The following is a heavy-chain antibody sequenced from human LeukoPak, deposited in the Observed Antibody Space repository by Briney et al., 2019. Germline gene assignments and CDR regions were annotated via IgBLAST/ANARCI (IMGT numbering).Heavy chain of an antibody. Sequence: GGSLRFSCAASGFTVSSNYMTWVRQAPGKGLEWVLGIYSGGSTYYADSVKGRFTISRDNSKNTLYLQVNGLRGDDTAVYYCPRSPMTGPGWIEPWGQGTLVTVSS. D-gene: IGHD3-9*01. CDR3: PRSPMTGPGWIEP. CDR2: IYSGGST. CDR1: GFTVSSNY. V-gene: IGHV3-53*01. J-gene: IGHJ5*02.